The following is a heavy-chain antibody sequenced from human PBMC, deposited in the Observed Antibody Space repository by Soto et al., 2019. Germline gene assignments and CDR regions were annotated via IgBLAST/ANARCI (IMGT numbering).Heavy chain of an antibody. CDR3: ARHRVSSTSRSRFDP. D-gene: IGHD2-2*01. V-gene: IGHV4-59*08. Sequence: SETLSLTCTVSGGSISSYYWSWIRQPPGKGLEWIGYIYYSGSTNYNPSLKSRVTISVDTSKNQFSLKLSSVTAADTAVYYCARHRVSSTSRSRFDPWGQGTLVTVSS. J-gene: IGHJ5*02. CDR1: GGSISSYY. CDR2: IYYSGST.